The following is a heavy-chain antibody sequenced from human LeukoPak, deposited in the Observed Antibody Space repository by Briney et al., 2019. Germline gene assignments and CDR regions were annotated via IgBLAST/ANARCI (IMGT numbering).Heavy chain of an antibody. CDR2: INHSGST. CDR3: AKRTGPYSGPDY. V-gene: IGHV4-34*01. J-gene: IGHJ4*02. Sequence: SETLSLTCAVYGGSFSGYYWSWIRQPPGKGLEWNGEINHSGSTNYNPSLKSRVTISVDTSKNQFSLELSSVTAADTAVYYCAKRTGPYSGPDYWGQGTLVTVSS. D-gene: IGHD5-12*01. CDR1: GGSFSGYY.